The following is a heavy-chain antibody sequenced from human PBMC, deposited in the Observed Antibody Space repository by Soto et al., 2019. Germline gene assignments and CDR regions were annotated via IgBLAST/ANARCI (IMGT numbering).Heavy chain of an antibody. J-gene: IGHJ3*02. CDR2: INHSGST. CDR3: AKDLLGWLQLAPFDI. Sequence: SETLSLTCAVYGGSFSCYYWSWIRQPPGKGLEWIGEINHSGSTNYNPSLKSRVTISVDTSKNQFSLKLSSVTAADTAVYYCAKDLLGWLQLAPFDIWGQGTMVTVSS. D-gene: IGHD5-12*01. V-gene: IGHV4-34*01. CDR1: GGSFSCYY.